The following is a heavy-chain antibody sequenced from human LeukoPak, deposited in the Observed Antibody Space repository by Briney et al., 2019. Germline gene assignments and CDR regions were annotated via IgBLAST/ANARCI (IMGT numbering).Heavy chain of an antibody. CDR3: AKDHGYCSSTSCPGLYYYYYGMDV. J-gene: IGHJ6*02. D-gene: IGHD2-2*01. CDR2: IIPILGIA. V-gene: IGHV1-69*04. CDR1: GGTFSSYT. Sequence: ASVKVSCKASGGTFSSYTISWVRQAPGQGLEWMGRIIPILGIANYAQKFQGRVTITADKSTSTAYMELSSLRSEDTAVYYCAKDHGYCSSTSCPGLYYYYYGMDVWGQGTTVTVSS.